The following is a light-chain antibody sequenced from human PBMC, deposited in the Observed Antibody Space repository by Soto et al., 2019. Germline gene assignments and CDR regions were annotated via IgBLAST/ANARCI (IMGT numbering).Light chain of an antibody. J-gene: IGLJ2*01. CDR3: GTWDSSLSAVV. CDR1: SSNIGNNY. CDR2: DNN. Sequence: QPVLTQPPSVSAAPGQTVTISCSGSSSNIGNNYVSWYQQLPGTAPKLLIYDNNKRPSGIPDRFSGSKSGTSATLGITGLQTGDEADYYCGTWDSSLSAVVFGGGTKVTVL. V-gene: IGLV1-51*01.